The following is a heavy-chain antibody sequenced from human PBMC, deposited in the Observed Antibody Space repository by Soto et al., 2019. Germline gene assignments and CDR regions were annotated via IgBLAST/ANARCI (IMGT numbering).Heavy chain of an antibody. D-gene: IGHD1-1*01. CDR2: IIPVFGTT. CDR3: SISNSYGRGDF. CDR1: GGTLNSYT. V-gene: IGHV1-69*01. Sequence: QVPLVQSGAGVKKPGSSVRVSCKASGGTLNSYTISWVRQAPGQGLEWMGGIIPVFGTTDYAQKCQGRVTITADQSTGTAYLDLFRLRSEDTAIYYCSISNSYGRGDFWGQGTLVTVSS. J-gene: IGHJ4*02.